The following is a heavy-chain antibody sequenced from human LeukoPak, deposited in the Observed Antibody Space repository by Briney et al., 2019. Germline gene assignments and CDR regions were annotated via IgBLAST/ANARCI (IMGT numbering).Heavy chain of an antibody. CDR3: AKDGNCGGDCYGWFDP. V-gene: IGHV3-33*06. CDR2: IWHDRSDTYGSNK. D-gene: IGHD2-21*02. Sequence: GKSLRLSCAASGFMFSRSDIHWVRQAPGKGLEWVAVIWHDRSDTYGSNKYYADSVKGRFTISRDNSKNTVYLQMNSLRVEDTAVYYCAKDGNCGGDCYGWFDPRGQGALVTVSS. J-gene: IGHJ5*02. CDR1: GFMFSRSD.